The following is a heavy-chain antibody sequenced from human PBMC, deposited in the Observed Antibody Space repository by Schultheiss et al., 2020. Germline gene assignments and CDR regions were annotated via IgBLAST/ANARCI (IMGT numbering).Heavy chain of an antibody. CDR2: IKQDGSEK. V-gene: IGHV3-7*03. Sequence: GGSLRLSCAASGFTFSSYWMSWVRQAPGKGLEWVANIKQDGSEKYYVDSVKGRFTISRDNAKNSLYLQMNSLRAEDTAVYYCARPYYYDSSGYYPYYFDSWGQGTLVNVSS. D-gene: IGHD3-22*01. J-gene: IGHJ4*02. CDR1: GFTFSSYW. CDR3: ARPYYYDSSGYYPYYFDS.